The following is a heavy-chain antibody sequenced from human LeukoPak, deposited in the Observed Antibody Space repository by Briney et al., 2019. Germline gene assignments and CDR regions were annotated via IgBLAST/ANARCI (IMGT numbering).Heavy chain of an antibody. CDR3: AKDTRYFDY. V-gene: IGHV3-30*04. CDR2: ISYDGSNK. J-gene: IGHJ4*02. Sequence: GGSLRLSCAASGFTFSSYAMHWVRQAPGKGLEWVAVISYDGSNKYYADSVKGRFTISRDNSKNTLYLQMNSLRAEDTAVYYCAKDTRYFDYWGQGTLVTVSS. CDR1: GFTFSSYA.